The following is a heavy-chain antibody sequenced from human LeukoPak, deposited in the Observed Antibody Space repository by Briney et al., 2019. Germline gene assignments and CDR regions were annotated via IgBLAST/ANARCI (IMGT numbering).Heavy chain of an antibody. D-gene: IGHD2-21*01. CDR2: ISGSGGST. V-gene: IGHV3-23*01. J-gene: IGHJ4*02. Sequence: GGSLRLSCAASGFTFSSYAMSWVRQAPGKGLEWVSAISGSGGSTYYADSVKGRFTISRDNSKNTLYLQMNSLRAEDAAVYYCAKAQRFLAYAHYFDYWGQGTLVTVSS. CDR3: AKAQRFLAYAHYFDY. CDR1: GFTFSSYA.